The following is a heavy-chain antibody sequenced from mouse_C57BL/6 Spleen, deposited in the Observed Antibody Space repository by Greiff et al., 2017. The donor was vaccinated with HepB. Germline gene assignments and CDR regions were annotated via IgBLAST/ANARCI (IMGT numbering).Heavy chain of an antibody. CDR1: GFTFSDYG. CDR2: ISSGSSTI. Sequence: EVKLQESGGGLVKPGGSLKLSCAASGFTFSDYGLHWVRQAPEKGLEWVAYISSGSSTIYYADTVKGRFTISRDNAKNTLFLQMTSLRSEDTAMYYCARTVRGAMDYWGQGTSVTVSS. V-gene: IGHV5-17*01. D-gene: IGHD3-2*02. CDR3: ARTVRGAMDY. J-gene: IGHJ4*01.